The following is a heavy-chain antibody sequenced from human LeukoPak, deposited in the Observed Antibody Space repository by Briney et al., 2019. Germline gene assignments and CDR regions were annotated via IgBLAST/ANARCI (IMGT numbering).Heavy chain of an antibody. J-gene: IGHJ6*03. V-gene: IGHV3-23*01. CDR3: AKAGYSDCLYYYYYMDV. Sequence: GGSLRLSCVASGFTFSSYAMSWVRQAPGKGLEWVSAISGTGLTTDYADSVKGRFIISRDNSKNTLYLQMNSLRAEDTAVYHCAKAGYSDCLYYYYYMDVWGNGTTVTVSS. CDR2: ISGTGLTT. CDR1: GFTFSSYA. D-gene: IGHD4-11*01.